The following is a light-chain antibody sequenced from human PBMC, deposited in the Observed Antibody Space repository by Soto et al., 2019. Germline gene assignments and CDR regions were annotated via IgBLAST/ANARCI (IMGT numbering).Light chain of an antibody. CDR1: QGISSW. V-gene: IGKV1-12*01. CDR3: QQANNSPWT. Sequence: DIQMTQSPSSVSASVGDRVTITCRASQGISSWLAWYQHKPGKAPKLLIYVASTLQSGVPPRFSGSGSGTDFTLTISSLQPEDFATYYWQQANNSPWTFGQGTKVEIK. J-gene: IGKJ1*01. CDR2: VAS.